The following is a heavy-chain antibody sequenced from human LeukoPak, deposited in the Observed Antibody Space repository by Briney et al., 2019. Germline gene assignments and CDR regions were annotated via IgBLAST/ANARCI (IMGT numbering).Heavy chain of an antibody. V-gene: IGHV3-33*01. CDR2: IWYDGSNK. J-gene: IGHJ4*02. Sequence: PGRSLRLSCAASGFTFSSYGMHWVRQAPGKGLEWVAVIWYDGSNKYYADSVKGRFTISRDNSKNTLYLQMNSLRAEDTAVYYRARAAGYYGDSADYWGQGTLVTVSS. CDR1: GFTFSSYG. CDR3: ARAAGYYGDSADY. D-gene: IGHD4-17*01.